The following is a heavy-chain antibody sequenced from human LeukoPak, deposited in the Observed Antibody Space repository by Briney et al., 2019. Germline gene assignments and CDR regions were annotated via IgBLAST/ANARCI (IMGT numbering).Heavy chain of an antibody. Sequence: SSETLSLTCTVSGGSISSYYWSWIRQPPGKGLEWIGYIYSSGSTSYNPSLKSRVTISVDTSKNQFSLKLSSVTAADTAVYYCARGKYYYDSSGPLFDPWGQGALVTVSS. V-gene: IGHV4-59*01. J-gene: IGHJ5*02. CDR3: ARGKYYYDSSGPLFDP. CDR2: IYSSGST. D-gene: IGHD3-22*01. CDR1: GGSISSYY.